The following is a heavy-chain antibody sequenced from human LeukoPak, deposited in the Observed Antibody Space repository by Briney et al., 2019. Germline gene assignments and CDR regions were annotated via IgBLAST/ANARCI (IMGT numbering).Heavy chain of an antibody. CDR3: TRDRVPITVPGTWFDP. V-gene: IGHV1-2*04. J-gene: IGHJ5*02. D-gene: IGHD6-19*01. CDR1: GYTFTGYY. CDR2: INPNSGGT. Sequence: ASVKVSCKASGYTFTGYYMHWVRQAPGQGLEWMGWINPNSGGTNYAQKFQGWVTMTRDTSISTAYMELSSLRSDDTAVYYCTRDRVPITVPGTWFDPWGQGTLVTVSS.